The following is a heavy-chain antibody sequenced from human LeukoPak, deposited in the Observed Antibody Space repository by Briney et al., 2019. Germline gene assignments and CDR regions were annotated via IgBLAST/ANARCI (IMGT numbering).Heavy chain of an antibody. J-gene: IGHJ3*02. D-gene: IGHD2-2*02. Sequence: GGSLRLSCAASGFTVSSNYMSWVRQAPGKGLEWVSVIYSGGSTYYADSVKGRFTISRDNSKNTLYLQMNSLRAEDTAVYYCAKDLGYCSSTSCYMNAFDIWGQGTMVTVSS. CDR1: GFTVSSNY. V-gene: IGHV3-53*01. CDR3: AKDLGYCSSTSCYMNAFDI. CDR2: IYSGGST.